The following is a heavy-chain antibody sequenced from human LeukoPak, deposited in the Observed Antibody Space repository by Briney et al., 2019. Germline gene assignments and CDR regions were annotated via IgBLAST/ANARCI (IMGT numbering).Heavy chain of an antibody. CDR3: AKEDTAGSTGSADY. V-gene: IGHV3-23*01. Sequence: GGSLRLSCAASGFTFSSYAMSWVRQVPGKGLEWVSVISGSGDSTYYADSVKGRFTISRDNSKNTLYLHMNSLRAEDTAVYFCAKEDTAGSTGSADYWGQGTLVTVSS. J-gene: IGHJ4*02. CDR2: ISGSGDST. D-gene: IGHD2-2*01. CDR1: GFTFSSYA.